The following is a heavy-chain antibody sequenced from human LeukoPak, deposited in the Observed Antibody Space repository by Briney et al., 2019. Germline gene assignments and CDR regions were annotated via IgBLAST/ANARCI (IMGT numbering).Heavy chain of an antibody. CDR1: GFTFSSYD. D-gene: IGHD1-26*01. CDR2: IRAAANT. V-gene: IGHV3-13*01. J-gene: IGHJ4*02. Sequence: GGSLRLSCGASGFTFSSYDMQWVRQAAGKGLEWFSPIRAAANTFYSDSPKGRFTISRQNANNSLYLLMSSLRAEDTAVYYCARQNTPHGNFDYWGQGTLVTVSS. CDR3: ARQNTPHGNFDY.